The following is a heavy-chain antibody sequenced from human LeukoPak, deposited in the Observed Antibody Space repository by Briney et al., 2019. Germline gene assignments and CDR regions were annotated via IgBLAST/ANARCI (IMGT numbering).Heavy chain of an antibody. CDR3: AATSILFNWFDP. V-gene: IGHV1-69*05. CDR1: GGSFGDFA. J-gene: IGHJ5*02. CDR2: SIPKCDTK. Sequence: SVKVSCKASGGSFGDFAIIWVRQAPGHGLEWMGRSIPKCDTKDYAQKVQGRVTFTTDKSKTTAHMELSNLSPEDTAVYYCAATSILFNWFDPRRQRTLLT. D-gene: IGHD1-14*01.